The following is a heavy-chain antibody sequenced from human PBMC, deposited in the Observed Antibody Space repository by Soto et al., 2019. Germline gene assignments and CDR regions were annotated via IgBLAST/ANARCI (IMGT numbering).Heavy chain of an antibody. Sequence: GGSLRLSCAAYGFTFSSYEMNWVRQAPGKGLEWVSYISSSGSTIYYADSVKGRFTISRDNAKNSLYLQMNSLRAGDTAVYYCARSWQQLVPFDYWGQGTLVAVSS. CDR1: GFTFSSYE. V-gene: IGHV3-48*03. CDR2: ISSSGSTI. D-gene: IGHD6-13*01. CDR3: ARSWQQLVPFDY. J-gene: IGHJ4*02.